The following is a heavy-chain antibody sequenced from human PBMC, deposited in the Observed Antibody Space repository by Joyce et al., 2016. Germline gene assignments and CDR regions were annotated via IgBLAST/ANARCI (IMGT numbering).Heavy chain of an antibody. CDR3: ATSRYCGGGNCYEDAFDI. D-gene: IGHD2-15*01. Sequence: QVQLVQSGAEVKKPGASVKVSCKASGYTFIGYYLHWVRQAPGQGLGWMGGINPNTGGTNYAQKFQGSVTMTRDTSISTAYMELSRLRSDDTAEYYCATSRYCGGGNCYEDAFDIWGLGTVVTVSS. J-gene: IGHJ3*02. CDR1: GYTFIGYY. V-gene: IGHV1-2*04. CDR2: INPNTGGT.